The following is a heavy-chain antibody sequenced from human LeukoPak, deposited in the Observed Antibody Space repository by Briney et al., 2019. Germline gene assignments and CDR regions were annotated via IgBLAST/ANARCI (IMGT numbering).Heavy chain of an antibody. CDR2: ISYDGSNK. Sequence: GGSLRLSCAASGFTFSSYGMHWVRQAPGKGLEWVAVISYDGSNKYYADSVKGRFTISRDNPKNTLYLQMNSLRAEDTAVYYCAKVSLWLGELLPLDYWGQGTRVTVSS. J-gene: IGHJ4*02. CDR3: AKVSLWLGELLPLDY. D-gene: IGHD3-10*01. CDR1: GFTFSSYG. V-gene: IGHV3-30*18.